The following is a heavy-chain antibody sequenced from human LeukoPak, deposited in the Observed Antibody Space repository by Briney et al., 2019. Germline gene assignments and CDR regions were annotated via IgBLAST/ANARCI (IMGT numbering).Heavy chain of an antibody. Sequence: PGGSLRLSCAASGFTFSSYSMNWVRQAPGKGPEWVSYISNSDGTIYYADSVKGRFTISRDNAKNSLYLQMNSLRAEDTAVYYCAREESSSWYGGDWFDPWGQGTLVTVSS. CDR3: AREESSSWYGGDWFDP. V-gene: IGHV3-48*04. CDR1: GFTFSSYS. D-gene: IGHD6-13*01. CDR2: ISNSDGTI. J-gene: IGHJ5*02.